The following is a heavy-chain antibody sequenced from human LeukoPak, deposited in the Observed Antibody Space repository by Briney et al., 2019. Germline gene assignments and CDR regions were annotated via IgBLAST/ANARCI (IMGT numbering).Heavy chain of an antibody. Sequence: KPGGSLRLSCAASGFTFSSYSMNWVRQAPGKGLEWVSSISSSSSYIYYADSVKGRFTISRDNAKNSLYLQMNSLRAEDTAVYYCARVKRMWELQGPFDYWGQGTLVTVSS. V-gene: IGHV3-21*01. CDR2: ISSSSSYI. CDR3: ARVKRMWELQGPFDY. J-gene: IGHJ4*02. CDR1: GFTFSSYS. D-gene: IGHD1-26*01.